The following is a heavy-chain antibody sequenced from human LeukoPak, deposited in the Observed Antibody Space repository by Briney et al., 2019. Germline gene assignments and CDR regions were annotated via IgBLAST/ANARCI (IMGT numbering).Heavy chain of an antibody. Sequence: SETLSLTCTVSGGSISSYYWSWIRQPPGKGLEWIGSIYYSGSTNYNPSLKSRVTISVDTSKNQFSLKLSSVTAADTAVYYCARLNYYGSGSYLNWFDPWGQGTLVTVSS. CDR1: GGSISSYY. CDR3: ARLNYYGSGSYLNWFDP. V-gene: IGHV4-59*01. J-gene: IGHJ5*02. D-gene: IGHD3-10*01. CDR2: IYYSGST.